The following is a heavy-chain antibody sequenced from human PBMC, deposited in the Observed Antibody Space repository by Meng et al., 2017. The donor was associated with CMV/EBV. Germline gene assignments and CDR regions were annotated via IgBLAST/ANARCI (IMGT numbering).Heavy chain of an antibody. D-gene: IGHD2-2*02. J-gene: IGHJ4*02. CDR3: AREMVVVPAAIDYFDY. CDR1: GESINNSRSY. V-gene: IGHV4-39*07. Sequence: SETLSLTCSVSGESINNSRSYWGWIRQSPGTGLEWIASIFHTGNTFYNPSLKSRVSVSVEVSKNQFSLSLNSVTAADTAVYYCAREMVVVPAAIDYFDYWGQGTLVTVSS. CDR2: IFHTGNT.